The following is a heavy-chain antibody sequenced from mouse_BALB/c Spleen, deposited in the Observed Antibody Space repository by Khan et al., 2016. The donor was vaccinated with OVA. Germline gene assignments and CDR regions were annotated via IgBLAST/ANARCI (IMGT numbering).Heavy chain of an antibody. J-gene: IGHJ4*01. D-gene: IGHD2-10*01. CDR3: SRPPYFSYVMVY. CDR2: INTYTGES. Sequence: QVQLKQSGSELKKPGETVKISCKASGYTFTNYGMNWVKQAPGKGLKWMGWINTYTGESTYADDFKGRFAFSLETSASTAFLQINNLKNEDTATYFCSRPPYFSYVMVYWGQGTSVTVSS. V-gene: IGHV9-3-1*01. CDR1: GYTFTNYG.